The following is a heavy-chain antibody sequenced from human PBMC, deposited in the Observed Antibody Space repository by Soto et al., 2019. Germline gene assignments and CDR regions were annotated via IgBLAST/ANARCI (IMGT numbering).Heavy chain of an antibody. Sequence: ASVKVSCTASGYTFTGYYRHWVRQAPGQGLEWMGWINPNSGGTNYAQKFQGWVTMTRDTSISTAYMELSRLRSDDTAVYYCARLPLGQQHYGMDVWGQGTTVTVSS. J-gene: IGHJ6*02. V-gene: IGHV1-2*04. CDR3: ARLPLGQQHYGMDV. CDR1: GYTFTGYY. D-gene: IGHD6-13*01. CDR2: INPNSGGT.